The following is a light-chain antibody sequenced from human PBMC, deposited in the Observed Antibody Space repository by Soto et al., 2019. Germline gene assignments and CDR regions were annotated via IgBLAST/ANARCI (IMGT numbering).Light chain of an antibody. CDR3: QQYNKWPPLS. CDR2: DAA. J-gene: IGKJ4*01. Sequence: EVAMTQSPATLSVPPGERATLSCRASQSVRVNLAWYQQKPGQAPRLLIYDAATRATGVPARFTGSGSGTEFALTISSLQSEDVAVYYCQQYNKWPPLSFGGGTKVEIK. CDR1: QSVRVN. V-gene: IGKV3-15*01.